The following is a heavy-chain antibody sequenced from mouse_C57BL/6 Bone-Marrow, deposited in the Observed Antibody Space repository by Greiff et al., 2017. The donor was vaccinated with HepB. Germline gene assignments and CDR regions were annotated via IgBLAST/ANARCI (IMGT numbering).Heavy chain of an antibody. CDR3: ARQGVSLVFDY. V-gene: IGHV5-15*01. D-gene: IGHD6-2*01. J-gene: IGHJ2*01. CDR1: GFTFSDYG. CDR2: ISNLAYSI. Sequence: EVHLVESGGGLVQPGGSLKLSCAASGFTFSDYGMAWVRQAPRKGPEWVAFISNLAYSIYYADNVTGRFTISRENAKNTLYLEMSSLRSEDTAMYYCARQGVSLVFDYWGQGTTLTVSS.